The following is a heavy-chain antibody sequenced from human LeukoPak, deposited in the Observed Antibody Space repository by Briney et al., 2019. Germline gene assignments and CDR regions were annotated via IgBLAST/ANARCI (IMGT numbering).Heavy chain of an antibody. D-gene: IGHD4-17*01. V-gene: IGHV3-30-3*01. CDR3: ARVQTTVTTLDY. Sequence: GGSLRLSCAASGFTFTSYAMHWVRQAPGKGLEWVAVISYDGTNKYYADSVKGRFTISRDNSKNTLYLQMNSLRAEDTAVYYCARVQTTVTTLDYWGQGTLVTVSS. J-gene: IGHJ4*02. CDR2: ISYDGTNK. CDR1: GFTFTSYA.